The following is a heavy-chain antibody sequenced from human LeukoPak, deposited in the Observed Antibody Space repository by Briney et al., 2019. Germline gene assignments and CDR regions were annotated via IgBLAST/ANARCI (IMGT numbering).Heavy chain of an antibody. CDR1: GFTSSVYS. V-gene: IGHV3-21*01. Sequence: GGSLRLSCSGSGFTSSVYSMNWARQAPGKGLEWVSSITSKSNYIYYADSVKGRFTISRDNAMSSVFLQLNSLRAEDSAVYYCTSGLIAIESDNNLYQYMDVWGKGTTVTVSS. J-gene: IGHJ6*03. CDR3: TSGLIAIESDNNLYQYMDV. D-gene: IGHD2-21*01. CDR2: ITSKSNYI.